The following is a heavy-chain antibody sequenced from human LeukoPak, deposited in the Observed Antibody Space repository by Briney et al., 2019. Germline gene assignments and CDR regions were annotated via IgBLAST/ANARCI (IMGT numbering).Heavy chain of an antibody. V-gene: IGHV4-4*07. CDR3: ARAPSADVYFDC. J-gene: IGHJ4*02. D-gene: IGHD3-16*01. CDR1: GGSISTYY. Sequence: SDTLSLTCTVSGGSISTYYWSWIRQPAGKGLEWIGRIYNSGSTSYNPSLKSRVTMSVDTSKNQFSLKLTSVTAADTAMYYCARAPSADVYFDCWGQRTLLTVSS. CDR2: IYNSGST.